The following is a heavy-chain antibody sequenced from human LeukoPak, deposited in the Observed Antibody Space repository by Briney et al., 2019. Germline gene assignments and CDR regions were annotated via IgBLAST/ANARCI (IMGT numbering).Heavy chain of an antibody. D-gene: IGHD3-3*01. CDR3: ATGSPKYYDFWSGYSY. J-gene: IGHJ4*02. Sequence: ASVKVSCKVSGYTLTELSMHWVRQAPGKGLEWMGGFDPEDGETIYAQKFQGRVTMTEDTSTDTAYMELSSLRSEDMAVYYCATGSPKYYDFWSGYSYWGQGTLVTVSS. CDR2: FDPEDGET. V-gene: IGHV1-24*01. CDR1: GYTLTELS.